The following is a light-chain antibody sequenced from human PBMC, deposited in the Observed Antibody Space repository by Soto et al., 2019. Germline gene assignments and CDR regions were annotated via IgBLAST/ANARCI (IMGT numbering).Light chain of an antibody. CDR2: DTS. CDR3: QQYNIWRSIT. Sequence: EILLTQSPATLSVSPGETATLSCRASQNVRNKVAWYQHKPGQTPRVIIYDTSTRAAGIPARFSGSGYGTYFTLTISSLQSEDFAVYYCQQYNIWRSITFGQGTRLEIK. V-gene: IGKV3-15*01. J-gene: IGKJ5*01. CDR1: QNVRNK.